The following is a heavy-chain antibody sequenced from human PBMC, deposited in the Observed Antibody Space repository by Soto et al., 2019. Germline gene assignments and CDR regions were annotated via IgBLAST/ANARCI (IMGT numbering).Heavy chain of an antibody. CDR2: ISSSRSTI. Sequence: EVQLVESGGGLVQPGGSLRLSCAASGFTFSSYSMNWVRQAPGKGLEWVSYISSSRSTIYYADSVKGRFTISRDNAKNSLYLQMNSLRAEDTAVYYCARERGYSGYDSGWFDPWGQGTLVTVSS. J-gene: IGHJ5*02. D-gene: IGHD5-12*01. CDR1: GFTFSSYS. CDR3: ARERGYSGYDSGWFDP. V-gene: IGHV3-48*01.